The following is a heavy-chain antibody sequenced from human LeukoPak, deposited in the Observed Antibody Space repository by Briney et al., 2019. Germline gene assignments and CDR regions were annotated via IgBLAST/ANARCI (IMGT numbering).Heavy chain of an antibody. V-gene: IGHV3-7*01. J-gene: IGHJ3*01. D-gene: IGHD3-10*01. Sequence: GGSLRLSCEASGFGFSSYWMTWVRQTPGKGLEWVANIKQDGSEKYYLDSVKGPFTISRDNAKISVYLQMNSLRAEDTAVYYCAREDYYGSGNYVAWGGAFDVWGQGTTVIVSS. CDR3: AREDYYGSGNYVAWGGAFDV. CDR2: IKQDGSEK. CDR1: GFGFSSYW.